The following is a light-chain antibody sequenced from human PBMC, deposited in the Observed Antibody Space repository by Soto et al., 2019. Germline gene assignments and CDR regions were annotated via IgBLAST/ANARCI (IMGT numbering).Light chain of an antibody. CDR3: QQYGSSPFRWT. V-gene: IGKV3-20*01. CDR1: QSVSSSY. CDR2: GAS. J-gene: IGKJ1*01. Sequence: EIVLTQSPGTLSLSPGERATLSCRASQSVSSSYLAWYQQKPGQAPRLLIYGASSRATGIPDRFSGSGSGTDFTLTISRLEPEDFAVYYWQQYGSSPFRWTFGQGTKVEIK.